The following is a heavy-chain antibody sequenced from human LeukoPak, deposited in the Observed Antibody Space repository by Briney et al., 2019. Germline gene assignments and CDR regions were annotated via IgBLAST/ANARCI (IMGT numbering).Heavy chain of an antibody. V-gene: IGHV3-73*01. CDR2: IRSKANSYAT. D-gene: IGHD2-8*02. CDR3: TSGTVLVTR. J-gene: IGHJ4*02. CDR1: GLTFSGSA. Sequence: GGSLRLSCAASGLTFSGSAMHWVRQASGKGLEWVGRIRSKANSYATAYAASVKGRFTISRDDSKNTAYLQMNSLKTEDTAVYYWTSGTVLVTRWGQGTLVTVSS.